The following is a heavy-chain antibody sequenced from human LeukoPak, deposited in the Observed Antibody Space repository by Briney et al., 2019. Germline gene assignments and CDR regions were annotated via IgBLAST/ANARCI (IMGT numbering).Heavy chain of an antibody. J-gene: IGHJ4*02. D-gene: IGHD6-19*01. Sequence: SETLSLTCTVSGGSISSSSYSWCWIRQPPGKGLEWIGSIYYSGSTYYNPSLKSRVTISVDTSKNQFSLKLSSVTAADTAVYYCARLAVGLDYWGQGTLVTVSS. V-gene: IGHV4-39*01. CDR3: ARLAVGLDY. CDR2: IYYSGST. CDR1: GGSISSSSYS.